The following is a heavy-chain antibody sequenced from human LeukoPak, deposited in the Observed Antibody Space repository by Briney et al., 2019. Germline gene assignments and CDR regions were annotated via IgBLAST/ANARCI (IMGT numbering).Heavy chain of an antibody. CDR1: GFTFSSYG. J-gene: IGHJ4*02. CDR2: IWYDGSNK. V-gene: IGHV3-33*01. CDR3: ARDVFTTYDTGGGYFDY. D-gene: IGHD3-22*01. Sequence: GGSLRLSCVVSGFTFSSYGMHWVRQAPGKGLELVALIWYDGSNKYYADSVKGRFTISRDNSKNTLYLQMNSLRADDTAVYYCARDVFTTYDTGGGYFDYWGQGTLVTVSS.